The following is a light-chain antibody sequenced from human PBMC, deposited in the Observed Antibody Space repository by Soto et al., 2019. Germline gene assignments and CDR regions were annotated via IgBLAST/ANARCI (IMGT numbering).Light chain of an antibody. CDR3: QQRSTWLYT. V-gene: IGKV3-11*02. CDR2: DAS. Sequence: EIVLTQSPGILSLSPGERATLSCRASQSISSTYLAWYQQKPGQAPRLLIHDASNRATGVPARFSGSGSGRDFTLTITSLEPEDFAVYYCQQRSTWLYTFGQGTKLEV. J-gene: IGKJ2*01. CDR1: QSISSTY.